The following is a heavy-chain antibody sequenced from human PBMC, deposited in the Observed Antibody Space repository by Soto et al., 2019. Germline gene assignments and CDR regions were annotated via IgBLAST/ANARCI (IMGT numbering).Heavy chain of an antibody. D-gene: IGHD3-16*02. CDR1: GGSISSYY. J-gene: IGHJ3*02. Sequence: SETLSLTCTVSGGSISSYYWSWIRQPPGKGLEWNGYIYYGGSTNYNPSLKSRVTISVDTSKNQFSLKLSSVTAADTAVYYCARLMTNYDYIWGSYRNRAFDIWGQGTMVTVSS. CDR3: ARLMTNYDYIWGSYRNRAFDI. V-gene: IGHV4-59*08. CDR2: IYYGGST.